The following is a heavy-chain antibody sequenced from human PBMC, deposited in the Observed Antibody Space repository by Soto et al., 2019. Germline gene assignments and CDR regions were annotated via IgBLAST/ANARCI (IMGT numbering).Heavy chain of an antibody. D-gene: IGHD3-9*01. Sequence: QVQLVESGGGVVQPGRSLRLSCAASGFTFSSYGMHWVRQAPGKGLEWVAVIWYDGSNKYYADSVKGRFTISRDNSKNTLYLQMNSLRAEDTAVYYCARDFRLRYFDWLLSDYYYYGMDVWGQGTTVTVSS. CDR2: IWYDGSNK. CDR1: GFTFSSYG. J-gene: IGHJ6*02. CDR3: ARDFRLRYFDWLLSDYYYYGMDV. V-gene: IGHV3-33*01.